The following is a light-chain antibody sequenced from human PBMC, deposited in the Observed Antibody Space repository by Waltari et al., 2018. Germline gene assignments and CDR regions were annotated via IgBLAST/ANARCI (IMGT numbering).Light chain of an antibody. CDR1: EDISSY. CDR2: AAS. Sequence: DIQLTQSPSFLSASVGDRVTITCRASEDISSYLAWYQQEPGKAPKLLIYAASTLQSGVPSRFSSSGSGTEFTLTISSLQTEDFATYYCQQLITYPQFTFGPGTTVDVK. V-gene: IGKV1-9*01. CDR3: QQLITYPQFT. J-gene: IGKJ3*01.